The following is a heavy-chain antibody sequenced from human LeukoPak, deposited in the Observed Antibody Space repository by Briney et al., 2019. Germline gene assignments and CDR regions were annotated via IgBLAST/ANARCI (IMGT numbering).Heavy chain of an antibody. D-gene: IGHD5-18*01. Sequence: GGSLRLSCAASGFTFSTYAMHWARQAPGKGPEWVAVISYDGSNKYYADSVKGRFTISRDNSKSTLYLQMNSLRAEDTAVYYCAKVYEDTAMAFDYWGQGTLVTVSS. CDR1: GFTFSTYA. V-gene: IGHV3-30*04. CDR3: AKVYEDTAMAFDY. CDR2: ISYDGSNK. J-gene: IGHJ4*02.